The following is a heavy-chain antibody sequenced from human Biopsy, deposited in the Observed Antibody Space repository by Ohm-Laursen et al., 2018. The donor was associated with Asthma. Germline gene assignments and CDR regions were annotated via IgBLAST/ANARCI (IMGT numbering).Heavy chain of an antibody. CDR2: IGVYNGNT. J-gene: IGHJ6*02. CDR1: AYTLTMAG. D-gene: IGHD3-10*01. CDR3: ARAVDYSHYYGIDV. V-gene: IGHV1-18*01. Sequence: GASVKVSCKTSAYTLTMAGITWARQAPGQGIGWMGWIGVYNGNTKVAQKLQDRVTMITDTSTSTAYMELRSLRSDDTAVYFCARAVDYSHYYGIDVWGQGTTVTVS.